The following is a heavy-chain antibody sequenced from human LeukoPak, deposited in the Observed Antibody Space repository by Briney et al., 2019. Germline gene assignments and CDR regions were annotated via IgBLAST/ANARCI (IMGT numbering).Heavy chain of an antibody. CDR1: GYTFTSYG. CDR2: ISAYNGNT. D-gene: IGHD5-12*01. J-gene: IGHJ4*02. V-gene: IGHV1-18*01. Sequence: ASVKVSCKASGYTFTSYGISWVRQAPGQGLEWMGWISAYNGNTNYAQKLQGRVTMTTDTSTSTAYMELRSLRSDDTAVYYCARELKSGYDQGLGYWGQGTLVTVSS. CDR3: ARELKSGYDQGLGY.